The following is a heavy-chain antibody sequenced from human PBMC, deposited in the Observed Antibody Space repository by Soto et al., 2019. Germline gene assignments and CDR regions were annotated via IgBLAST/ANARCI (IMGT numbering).Heavy chain of an antibody. CDR2: INPSGGST. CDR1: GYTFTSYY. D-gene: IGHD3-10*02. V-gene: IGHV1-46*01. J-gene: IGHJ4*02. Sequence: TSVKVTCKASGYTFTSYYMHWVRQAPGQGLEWMGIINPSGGSTSYAQKFQGRVTMTRDTSTSTVYMELSSLRSEDTAVYYCATHVLLYSKYFDYWGQGTLVTVSS. CDR3: ATHVLLYSKYFDY.